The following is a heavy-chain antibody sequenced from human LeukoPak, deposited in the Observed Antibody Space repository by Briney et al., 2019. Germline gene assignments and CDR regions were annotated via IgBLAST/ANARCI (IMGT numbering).Heavy chain of an antibody. CDR1: GYTLTELS. CDR2: FDPEDGET. D-gene: IGHD3-3*01. Sequence: GASVKVSCKVSGYTLTELSMHWVRQAPGKGLEWMGGFDPEDGETICAQKFQGRVTMTEDTSTDTAYMELSSLRSEDTAVYYCATVLSRGFRIYYFDYWGQGTLVTVSS. J-gene: IGHJ4*02. CDR3: ATVLSRGFRIYYFDY. V-gene: IGHV1-24*01.